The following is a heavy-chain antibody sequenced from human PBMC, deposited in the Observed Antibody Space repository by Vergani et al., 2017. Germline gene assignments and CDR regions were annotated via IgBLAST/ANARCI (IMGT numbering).Heavy chain of an antibody. Sequence: EVQLLESGGGLVQPGGSLRLSCAASGFTFSSYAMSWVRQAPGKGPEWVSAISGSGGSTYYADSVKGRFTISRDNSKNTLYLQMISLRAEDTAVYYCAKDRYSSSSGDWFDPWGQGTLVTVSS. CDR2: ISGSGGST. J-gene: IGHJ5*02. CDR1: GFTFSSYA. V-gene: IGHV3-23*01. CDR3: AKDRYSSSSGDWFDP. D-gene: IGHD6-6*01.